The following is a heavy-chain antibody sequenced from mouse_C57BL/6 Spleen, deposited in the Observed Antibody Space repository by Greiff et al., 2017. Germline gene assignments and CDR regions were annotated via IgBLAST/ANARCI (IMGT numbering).Heavy chain of an antibody. Sequence: QVQLQQSGAELVRPGASVKLSCKASGYTFTDSYINWVKQRPGQGLEWIARINPGSGNTYYNEKFKGKATLTADKSSNTAYMQLSSLTSEDSAVYFCASSGCYYLYDMECWGKGTSGTVYS. V-gene: IGHV1-76*01. J-gene: IGHJ4*01. CDR2: INPGSGNT. D-gene: IGHD2-3*01. CDR1: GYTFTDSY. CDR3: ASSGCYYLYDMEC.